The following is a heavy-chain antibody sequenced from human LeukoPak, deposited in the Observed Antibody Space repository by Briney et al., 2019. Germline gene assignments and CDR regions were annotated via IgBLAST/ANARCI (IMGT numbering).Heavy chain of an antibody. V-gene: IGHV4-4*07. CDR3: ARETGKSDYPDY. CDR1: GGSISSYY. D-gene: IGHD3-10*01. Sequence: PSETLSLTCTVSGGSISSYYWSWIRQPAGKAPEWIGRIYSSGIINYNPSLKSRVTMSLDNSKNQLSLKLSYVTAADTAVYYCARETGKSDYPDYWGQGTLVTVSS. J-gene: IGHJ4*02. CDR2: IYSSGII.